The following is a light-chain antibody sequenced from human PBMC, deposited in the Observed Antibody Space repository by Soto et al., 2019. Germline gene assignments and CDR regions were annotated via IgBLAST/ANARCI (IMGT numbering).Light chain of an antibody. Sequence: QSVLTQPPSASGSPGQSVTISCAGTSSDVGGYNYVSWYQQYPGKVPKLMIYEVSERPSGVPDRFSGSKSGNTAFLTVSGLQAEEDADYYSLSYADTAYVFGTGTKVTVL. V-gene: IGLV2-8*01. CDR3: LSYADTAYV. CDR2: EVS. CDR1: SSDVGGYNY. J-gene: IGLJ1*01.